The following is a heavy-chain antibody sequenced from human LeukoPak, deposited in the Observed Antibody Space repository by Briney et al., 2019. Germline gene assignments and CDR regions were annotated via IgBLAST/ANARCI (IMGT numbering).Heavy chain of an antibody. CDR3: ARPSGMGPAFDI. J-gene: IGHJ3*02. CDR1: SASVSSYY. CDR2: IYRSGSI. D-gene: IGHD1-1*01. Sequence: PSETPSLTCTFSSASVSSYYWSWIRQPPGKGLEWIGYIYRSGSINYNPSLKSRVTISVDTSKNLFSLKLSSVTAADTAVYYCARPSGMGPAFDIWGQGTMVTVSS. V-gene: IGHV4-59*08.